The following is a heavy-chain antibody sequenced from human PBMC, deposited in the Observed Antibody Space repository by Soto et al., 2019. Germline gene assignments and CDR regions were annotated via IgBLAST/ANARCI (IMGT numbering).Heavy chain of an antibody. D-gene: IGHD6-6*01. J-gene: IGHJ6*03. CDR1: GASISSSSYY. V-gene: IGHV4-39*01. CDR2: IYYSGST. CDR3: ARLSSSPPFYYYYYMDD. Sequence: SETLSLTCTVSGASISSSSYYWGWIRQPPGKGLERIGSIYYSGSTYYNPSLKSRVTISVDTSKKQFSMKLSSVTAAYTAVYYCARLSSSPPFYYYYYMDDWGKGTTVTVSS.